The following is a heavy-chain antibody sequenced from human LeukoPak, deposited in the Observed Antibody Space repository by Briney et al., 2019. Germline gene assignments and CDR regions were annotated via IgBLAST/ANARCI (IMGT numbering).Heavy chain of an antibody. CDR3: ARGAGWYNY. D-gene: IGHD6-19*01. Sequence: PSETLSLTCTVSGGSISGYYWSWIRQPPGKGLEWVGYIYYSGSTNYNPSLKSRVTISVDTSKNQFSLRLNSVTAADTAVYYCARGAGWYNYWGQGTLVTVSS. J-gene: IGHJ4*02. CDR1: GGSISGYY. CDR2: IYYSGST. V-gene: IGHV4-59*08.